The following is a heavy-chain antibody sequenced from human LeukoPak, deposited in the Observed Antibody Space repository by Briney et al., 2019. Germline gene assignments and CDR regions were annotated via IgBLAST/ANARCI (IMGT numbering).Heavy chain of an antibody. CDR3: ARAGYCSSTSCPDDAFDI. CDR2: LSSSSSYT. V-gene: IGHV3-11*05. CDR1: GFTFSDYY. Sequence: GGSLRLSCAASGFTFSDYYMSWIRQAPGKGLEWVSYLSSSSSYTNYADSVKGRFTISRDNAKNSLYLQMNSLRAEDTAVYYCARAGYCSSTSCPDDAFDIWGQGTMVTVSS. J-gene: IGHJ3*02. D-gene: IGHD2-2*03.